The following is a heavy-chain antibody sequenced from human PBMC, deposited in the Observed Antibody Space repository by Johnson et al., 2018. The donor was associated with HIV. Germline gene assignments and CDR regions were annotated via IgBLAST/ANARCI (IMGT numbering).Heavy chain of an antibody. V-gene: IGHV3-33*05. Sequence: QEKLVESGGGVVQPGGSLRLSCAASGFTFSSYGMHWVRQAPGKGLEWVAVISYDGSNKYYADSVKGRFILSRDNSRITYLQMNSLRAEDTAVYYCARTARRYFVDAFDIWGQGTMVTVSS. D-gene: IGHD3-9*01. J-gene: IGHJ3*02. CDR1: GFTFSSYG. CDR2: ISYDGSNK. CDR3: ARTARRYFVDAFDI.